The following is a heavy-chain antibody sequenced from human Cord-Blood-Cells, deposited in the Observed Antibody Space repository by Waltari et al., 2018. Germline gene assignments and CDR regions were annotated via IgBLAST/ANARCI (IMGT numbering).Heavy chain of an antibody. J-gene: IGHJ4*02. D-gene: IGHD5-12*01. CDR3: ARLPWGDGYEGY. CDR1: GGSISSSSYY. Sequence: QLQLQESGPGLVKPSETLSLTCTVSGGSISSSSYYWGWIRQPPGKGLEWIGSIYYSGSTYYNPSLKSRVTISVETSKNQFSLKLSSVTAADTAVYYCARLPWGDGYEGYWGQGTLVTVSS. CDR2: IYYSGST. V-gene: IGHV4-39*01.